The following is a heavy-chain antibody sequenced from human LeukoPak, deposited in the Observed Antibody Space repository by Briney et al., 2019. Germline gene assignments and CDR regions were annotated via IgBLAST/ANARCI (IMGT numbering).Heavy chain of an antibody. Sequence: GGSLRLSCAASGFTFSSYWMHWVRQAPGKGLAWVSRINSDGSSTSYADSVKGRFTISRDNAKNTLYLQMNSLRAEDTAVYYCARDLYPHYYDSSGYYGWGQGTLVTVSS. CDR3: ARDLYPHYYDSSGYYG. V-gene: IGHV3-74*01. D-gene: IGHD3-22*01. CDR2: INSDGSST. J-gene: IGHJ4*02. CDR1: GFTFSSYW.